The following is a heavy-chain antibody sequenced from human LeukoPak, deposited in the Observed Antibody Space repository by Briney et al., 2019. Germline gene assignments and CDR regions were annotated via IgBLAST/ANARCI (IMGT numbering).Heavy chain of an antibody. D-gene: IGHD1-26*01. Sequence: GGSLRLSCAASGFTFSSYAMSWLRQAPGKGLEWVSGISAGGDKTYYRDSVKGRITISRDNSKNTLYLQMNSLRAEDTAIYYCAKSRGSTLFDYWGQGTLVTVSS. J-gene: IGHJ4*02. V-gene: IGHV3-23*01. CDR3: AKSRGSTLFDY. CDR1: GFTFSSYA. CDR2: ISAGGDKT.